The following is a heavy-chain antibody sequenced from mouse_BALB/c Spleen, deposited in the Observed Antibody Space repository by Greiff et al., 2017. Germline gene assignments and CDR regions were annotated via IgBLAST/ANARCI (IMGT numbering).Heavy chain of an antibody. CDR3: ARRVSTMITTGYFDY. Sequence: LVKTGASVKISCKASGYSFTGYYMHWVKQSHGKSLEWIGYISCYNGATSYNQKFKGKATFTVDTSSSTAYMPFNSLTSEDSAVYYCARRVSTMITTGYFDYWGQGTTLTVSS. D-gene: IGHD2-4*01. J-gene: IGHJ2*01. V-gene: IGHV1S34*01. CDR1: GYSFTGYY. CDR2: ISCYNGAT.